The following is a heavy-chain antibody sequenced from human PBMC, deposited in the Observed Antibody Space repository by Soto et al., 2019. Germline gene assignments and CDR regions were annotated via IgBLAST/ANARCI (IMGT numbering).Heavy chain of an antibody. CDR2: MYNGGGT. J-gene: IGHJ4*02. CDR3: ARGLASGWYEGDYFDY. D-gene: IGHD6-19*01. V-gene: IGHV4-31*03. CDR1: GGSFRSGASY. Sequence: PSETLSLTCSVSGGSFRSGASYWTWLRQRPGKGLEWIGYMYNGGGTYHNPSLKSRVIICVDTSKTQLSLKLNSLTAADTAVYYCARGLASGWYEGDYFDYWGQGISVTVSS.